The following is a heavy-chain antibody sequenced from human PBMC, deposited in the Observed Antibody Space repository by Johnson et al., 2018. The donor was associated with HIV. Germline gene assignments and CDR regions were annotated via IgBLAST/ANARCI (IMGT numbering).Heavy chain of an antibody. CDR1: GFTVSSNE. CDR2: IYSGGST. Sequence: EVQLVESRGVLVQPGGSLRLSCAASGFTVSSNEMSWVRQAPGKGLEWVSIIYSGGSTYYADSVKGRFTISRDNSKNSLYLEMNSLRAEDTAFYYCARGYYGSGSRVFDIWGQGTRVTVSS. V-gene: IGHV3-66*01. J-gene: IGHJ3*02. D-gene: IGHD3-10*01. CDR3: ARGYYGSGSRVFDI.